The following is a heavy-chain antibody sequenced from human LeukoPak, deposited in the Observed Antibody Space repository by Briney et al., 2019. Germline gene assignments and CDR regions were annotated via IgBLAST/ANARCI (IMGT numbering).Heavy chain of an antibody. CDR2: MNPNSGYT. J-gene: IGHJ4*02. CDR3: ARDLWFGELTNFDY. CDR1: GYTFTSYD. Sequence: ASVKVSCKASGYTFTSYDINWVRQATGQGLEWMGWMNPNSGYTGYAQKFQGRVTMTRNTSISTAYMELSSLRSEGTAVYYCARDLWFGELTNFDYWGQGTLVTVSS. D-gene: IGHD3-10*01. V-gene: IGHV1-8*01.